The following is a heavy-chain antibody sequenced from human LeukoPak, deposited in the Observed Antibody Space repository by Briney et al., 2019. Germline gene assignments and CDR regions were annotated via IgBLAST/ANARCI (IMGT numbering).Heavy chain of an antibody. J-gene: IGHJ3*02. Sequence: WVRQAPGKGLEWIGYIYYSGSTYYNPSLKSRVTISVDTSKNQFSLKLSSVTAADTAVYYCARYRDSSGYRDDAFDIWGQGTMVTVSS. CDR2: IYYSGST. CDR3: ARYRDSSGYRDDAFDI. D-gene: IGHD3-22*01. V-gene: IGHV4-30-4*08.